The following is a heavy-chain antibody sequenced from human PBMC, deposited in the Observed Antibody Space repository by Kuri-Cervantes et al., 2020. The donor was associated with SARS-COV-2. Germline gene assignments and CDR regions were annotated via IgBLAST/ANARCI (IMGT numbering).Heavy chain of an antibody. J-gene: IGHJ6*02. CDR3: AREYYYDSSGYYYTRYYYYYGMDV. CDR2: INHSGST. CDR1: GGSFSGYY. V-gene: IGHV4-34*01. Sequence: SQTLSLTCAVYGGSFSGYYWSWIRQPPGKGLEWIGEINHSGSTNYNPSLKSRVTISVDTSKNQFSLKLSPVTAADTAVYYCAREYYYDSSGYYYTRYYYYYGMDVWGQGTTGTVSS. D-gene: IGHD3-22*01.